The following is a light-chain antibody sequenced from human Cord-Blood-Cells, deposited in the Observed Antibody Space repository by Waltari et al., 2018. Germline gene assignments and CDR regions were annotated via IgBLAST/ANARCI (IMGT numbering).Light chain of an antibody. V-gene: IGLV2-23*01. Sequence: QSALTQPSSASGSPAPSSTISCTGTSSDFGCYTHVSWYPQHPGKAPKPRIYEGSKRPSGVPNRFAGSKSGNTAYLTISGLQAEDEADYYCCSYAGSSAVFGGGTKLTVL. CDR2: EGS. CDR1: SSDFGCYTH. CDR3: CSYAGSSAV. J-gene: IGLJ3*02.